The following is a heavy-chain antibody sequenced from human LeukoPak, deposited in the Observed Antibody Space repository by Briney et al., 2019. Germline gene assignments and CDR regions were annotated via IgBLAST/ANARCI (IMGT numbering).Heavy chain of an antibody. CDR2: ISVRSNYI. CDR1: GYTFSSYS. CDR3: VRLRRNSDTTGFYYYYDF. D-gene: IGHD3-22*01. J-gene: IGHJ4*02. Sequence: GGSLRLSCAASGYTFSSYSINWVRQAQGKGLEWVSSISVRSNYIYYADSVRGRLRISRDDARDSLYLQMNSLRAEDTAVYYCVRLRRNSDTTGFYYYYDFWGQGTLVTVSS. V-gene: IGHV3-21*01.